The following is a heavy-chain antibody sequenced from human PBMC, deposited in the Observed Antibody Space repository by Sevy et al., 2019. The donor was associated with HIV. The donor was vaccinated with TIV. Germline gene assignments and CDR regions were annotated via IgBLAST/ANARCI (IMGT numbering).Heavy chain of an antibody. CDR1: GGSISSGGYY. Sequence: SETLSLTCTVSGGSISSGGYYWSWIRQHPGKGLEWIGYIYYSGSTYYNPSLKSRVTISVDTSKNQFSLKLSSVSAADTAVYYCARYYYDSSGYYYFDYWGQGTLVTVSS. D-gene: IGHD3-22*01. CDR2: IYYSGST. CDR3: ARYYYDSSGYYYFDY. J-gene: IGHJ4*02. V-gene: IGHV4-31*03.